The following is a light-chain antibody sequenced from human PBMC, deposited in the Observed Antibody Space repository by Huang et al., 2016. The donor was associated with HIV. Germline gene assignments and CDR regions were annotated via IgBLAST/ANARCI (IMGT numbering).Light chain of an antibody. J-gene: IGKJ3*01. CDR2: WAC. CDR1: QSVLYSCNNKNY. CDR3: QQYYRPPFT. V-gene: IGKV4-1*01. Sequence: DIVMTQSLDSLAVSLGETATINCKSSQSVLYSCNNKNYLAWYQQKPGQPPKLLIYWACTRESEVPDRFSGRVSGTNFTLTISSLQAEGVAVYYCQQYYRPPFTFGPGTKVDIK.